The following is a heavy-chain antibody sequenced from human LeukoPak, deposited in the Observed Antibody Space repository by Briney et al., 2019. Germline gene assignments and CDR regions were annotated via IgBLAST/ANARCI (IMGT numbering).Heavy chain of an antibody. CDR3: AKGSYGPYYFDY. J-gene: IGHJ4*02. Sequence: GGSLRLSCAASGFTFDDYAMHWVRQAPGKGLEWVSLISGDGGSTYYADSVKGRFTISRDNSKNSLYPQMNSLRTEDTALYYCAKGSYGPYYFDYWGQGTLVTVPS. CDR1: GFTFDDYA. D-gene: IGHD5-18*01. V-gene: IGHV3-43*02. CDR2: ISGDGGST.